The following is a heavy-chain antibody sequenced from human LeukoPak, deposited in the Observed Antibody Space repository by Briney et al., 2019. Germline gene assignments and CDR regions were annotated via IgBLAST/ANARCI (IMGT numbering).Heavy chain of an antibody. CDR3: AKVMTRTMVRGVPPSDY. CDR1: GFTFSSYA. CDR2: ISGSGGST. V-gene: IGHV3-23*01. J-gene: IGHJ4*02. D-gene: IGHD3-10*01. Sequence: RGSLRLSCAASGFTFSSYAMSWVRQAPGKGLEWVSAISGSGGSTYYADSVKGRFTISRDNSKNTLYLQMNSLRAEDTAVYHCAKVMTRTMVRGVPPSDYWGQGTLVTVSS.